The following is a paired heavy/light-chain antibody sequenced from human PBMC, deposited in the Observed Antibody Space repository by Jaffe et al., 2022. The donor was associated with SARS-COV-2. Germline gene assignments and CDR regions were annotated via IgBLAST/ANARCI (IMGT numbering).Light chain of an antibody. Sequence: QSVLTQPPSVSGAPGQRVTISCTGNSSNIGAGFDVHWYQQLPGTGPKLLIYANSNRPSGVPDRFSGSKSGTSASLAITGLQAEDEADYYCQSYDNSLSGVFGGGTKLTVV. CDR1: SSNIGAGFD. V-gene: IGLV1-40*01. J-gene: IGLJ3*02. CDR3: QSYDNSLSGV. CDR2: ANS.
Heavy chain of an antibody. CDR2: LYSSGTT. CDR1: GFSVSTNY. J-gene: IGHJ6*02. V-gene: IGHV3-53*01. Sequence: EVQLVESGGGLIQPGGSLRLSCAASGFSVSTNYMNWVRQAPGKGLEWVSLLYSSGTTYYADSVKGRFTISRDNSKNTLYLQMSSLRAEDTAVYFCARGFGTYTSVWYYYGMDVWGQGTTVTVSS. CDR3: ARGFGTYTSVWYYYGMDV. D-gene: IGHD2-8*01.